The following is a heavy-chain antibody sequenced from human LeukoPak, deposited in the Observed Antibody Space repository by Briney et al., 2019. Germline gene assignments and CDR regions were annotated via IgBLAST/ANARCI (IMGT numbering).Heavy chain of an antibody. CDR3: AKGHCSGGSCYRGWFDP. Sequence: PSETLSLTCTVSGGSISSYYWSWIRQPPGKGLEWIGYIYYSGSTNYNPSLKSRVTISVDTSKNQFSLKLSSVTAADTAVYYCAKGHCSGGSCYRGWFDPWGQGTLVTVSS. V-gene: IGHV4-59*01. CDR1: GGSISSYY. CDR2: IYYSGST. D-gene: IGHD2-15*01. J-gene: IGHJ5*02.